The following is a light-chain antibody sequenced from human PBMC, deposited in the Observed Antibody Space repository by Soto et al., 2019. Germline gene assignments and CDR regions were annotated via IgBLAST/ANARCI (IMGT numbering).Light chain of an antibody. Sequence: QSALTQPASVSGSPGQSITISCTGTSSDVGGYNFVSWYQQHPGKAPKLMIYEVTNRPSGVSNRFSGSKSGNTASLTISGLQAEDEADYYCSSYASSSTFPYWVFGGGTKVTVL. J-gene: IGLJ3*02. V-gene: IGLV2-14*01. CDR3: SSYASSSTFPYWV. CDR2: EVT. CDR1: SSDVGGYNF.